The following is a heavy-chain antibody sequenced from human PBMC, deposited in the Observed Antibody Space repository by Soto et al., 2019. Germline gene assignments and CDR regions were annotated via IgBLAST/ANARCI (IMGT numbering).Heavy chain of an antibody. V-gene: IGHV3-21*01. D-gene: IGHD6-6*01. CDR1: GLTFSSYS. J-gene: IGHJ4*02. CDR2: ISSSSSYI. Sequence: GGSLRLSCAASGLTFSSYSMNWVRQAPGKGLEWVSSISSSSSYIYYADSVKGRFTISRDNAKNSLYLQMNSLRAEDTAVYYCARDDPFVAALRPNDYWGQGTLVTVSS. CDR3: ARDDPFVAALRPNDY.